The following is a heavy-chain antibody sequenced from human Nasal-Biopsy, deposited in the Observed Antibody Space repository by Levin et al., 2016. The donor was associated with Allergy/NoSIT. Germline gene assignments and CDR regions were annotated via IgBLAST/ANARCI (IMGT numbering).Heavy chain of an antibody. CDR2: ISGSGDTT. CDR1: GFTFGNYA. Sequence: GESLKISCAASGFTFGNYAMSWVRQAPGKGLEWVSFISGSGDTTYHANSVKGRFTISRDNPNNMVFLHMDSLRAEDTAVYYCVRGGGSLDHWGQGTLVTVSS. CDR3: VRGGGSLDH. J-gene: IGHJ5*02. V-gene: IGHV3-23*01. D-gene: IGHD1-26*01.